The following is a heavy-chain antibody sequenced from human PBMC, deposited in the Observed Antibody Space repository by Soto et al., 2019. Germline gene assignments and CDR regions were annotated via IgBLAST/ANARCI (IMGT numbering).Heavy chain of an antibody. CDR2: ISSSRSYI. J-gene: IGHJ3*02. CDR1: GFTFSSYS. D-gene: IGHD3-10*01. Sequence: GGSLRLSCAASGFTFSSYSMNWVRQAPGKGLEWVSSISSSRSYIYYADSGKGRFTMSRDNAKNSLYLQMNSLRAEDTAVYYCARDLPMVRGSAAFDIWGQGTMVTVSS. V-gene: IGHV3-21*01. CDR3: ARDLPMVRGSAAFDI.